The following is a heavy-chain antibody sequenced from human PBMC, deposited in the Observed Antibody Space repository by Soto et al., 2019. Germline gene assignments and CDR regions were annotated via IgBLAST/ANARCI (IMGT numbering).Heavy chain of an antibody. CDR2: ISGSGGST. CDR1: GFTFSRYA. Sequence: AGGSLRLSCAASGFTFSRYAMSWFRQAPGKGLEWVSAISGSGGSTYYADSVKGRFTISRDNSKNTLYLQMNSLRAEDTAVYYCARELRYFYWSPLGLLDVWGKRTTVTVSS. V-gene: IGHV3-23*01. CDR3: ARELRYFYWSPLGLLDV. J-gene: IGHJ6*04. D-gene: IGHD3-9*01.